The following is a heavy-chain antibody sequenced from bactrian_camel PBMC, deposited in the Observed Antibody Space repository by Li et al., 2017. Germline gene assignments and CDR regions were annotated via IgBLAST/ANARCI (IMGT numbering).Heavy chain of an antibody. D-gene: IGHD3*01. CDR1: MNIDVRCG. Sequence: HVQLVESGGGSVQAGGTLKLTCTASMNIDVRCGVAWSRRDPRDPGKERELVASLNTGNNYAYGRAVKGRATISRVYYGNTFYLQIDNLVPEDTGTYICMASLMGNRCEYAWGQGTQVTVS. J-gene: IGHJ4*01. CDR3: MASLMGNRCEYA. V-gene: IGHV3S55*01. CDR2: LNTGNNY.